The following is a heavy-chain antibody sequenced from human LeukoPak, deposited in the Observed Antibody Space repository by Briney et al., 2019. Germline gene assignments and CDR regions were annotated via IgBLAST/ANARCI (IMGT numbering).Heavy chain of an antibody. CDR3: ARADRGVIIKDWFDP. CDR2: ISSSGSTI. D-gene: IGHD3-10*01. CDR1: GFTFSDYY. J-gene: IGHJ5*02. V-gene: IGHV3-11*04. Sequence: KAGGSLRLSCAGSGFTFSDYYMSWIRQAPGKGLEWVSYISSSGSTIYYADSVKGRFTISRDNAKNSLYLQMNSLRAEDTAVYYCARADRGVIIKDWFDPWGQGTLVTVSS.